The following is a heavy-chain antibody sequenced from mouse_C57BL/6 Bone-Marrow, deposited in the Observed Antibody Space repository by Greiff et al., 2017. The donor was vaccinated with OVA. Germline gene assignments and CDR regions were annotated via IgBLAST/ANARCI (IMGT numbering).Heavy chain of an antibody. CDR3: TRWENWDAWFAY. CDR1: GYTFTSYW. CDR2: IYPGNSDT. V-gene: IGHV1-5*01. D-gene: IGHD4-1*01. J-gene: IGHJ3*01. Sequence: VQLQQSGTVLARPGASVKMSCKTSGYTFTSYWMHWVKQRPGQGLEWIGAIYPGNSDTSYNQKFKGKAKLTAVTSASTAYMELSSLTNEDSAVYYCTRWENWDAWFAYWGQGTLVTVSA.